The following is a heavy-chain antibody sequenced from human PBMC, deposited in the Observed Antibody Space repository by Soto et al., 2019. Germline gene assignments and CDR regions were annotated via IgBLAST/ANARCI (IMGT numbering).Heavy chain of an antibody. CDR1: GGTFSNYI. CDR2: INPIFGVS. CDR3: ARALTTVTKVSYYYYNGMEV. V-gene: IGHV1-69*17. J-gene: IGHJ6*02. Sequence: QVQLVQSGAEVKKPGASVKVSCKASGGTFSNYIITWVRQAAGQGLEWMGGINPIFGVSDHAQTFQGRVTFSADKSTSTAYMEMIDLRSEDTGVYFGARALTTVTKVSYYYYNGMEVWGHGTAVSVSS. D-gene: IGHD4-17*01.